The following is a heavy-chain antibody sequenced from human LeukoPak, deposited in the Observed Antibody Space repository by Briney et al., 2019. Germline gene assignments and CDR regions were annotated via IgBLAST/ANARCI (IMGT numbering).Heavy chain of an antibody. J-gene: IGHJ4*02. D-gene: IGHD2-2*01. Sequence: GASVNVSCKASGYTFTSYGISWVRQAPGQGLEWMGWISAYNGNTNYAQKLQGRVTMTTDTSTSTAYMELRSLRSDDTAVYYCARGMYCSSTSCFSFDYWGQGTLVTVSS. CDR3: ARGMYCSSTSCFSFDY. V-gene: IGHV1-18*01. CDR2: ISAYNGNT. CDR1: GYTFTSYG.